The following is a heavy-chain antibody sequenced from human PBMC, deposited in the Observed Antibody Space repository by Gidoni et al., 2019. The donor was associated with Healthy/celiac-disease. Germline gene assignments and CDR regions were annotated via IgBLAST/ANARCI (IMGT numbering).Heavy chain of an antibody. Sequence: EVQLVESGGGLVQPGRSLRLSCAASGFTFDDYAMHWVRHATGKGLEWVSGSSWNSGSIGDAGSVKGRFTISRDNAKNSLYLQMNSLRAEDTAVYYCAKEIFVRAAGFDAFDIWGQGTMVTVSS. J-gene: IGHJ3*02. CDR3: AKEIFVRAAGFDAFDI. CDR1: GFTFDDYA. D-gene: IGHD6-13*01. CDR2: SSWNSGSI. V-gene: IGHV3-9*01.